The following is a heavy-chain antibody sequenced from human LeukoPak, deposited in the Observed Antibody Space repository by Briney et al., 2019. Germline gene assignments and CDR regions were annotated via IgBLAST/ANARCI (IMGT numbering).Heavy chain of an antibody. Sequence: GGSLRLSCAASGFTFDDYGMSWVRQAPGKGLEWVSGINWNGGSTGYADSVKGRFTISRDNAKNSLYLQMNSLRAEDTAVYYCAKDRYYGSGSCYYFDYWGQGTLVTVSS. V-gene: IGHV3-20*04. J-gene: IGHJ4*02. CDR2: INWNGGST. CDR3: AKDRYYGSGSCYYFDY. CDR1: GFTFDDYG. D-gene: IGHD3-10*01.